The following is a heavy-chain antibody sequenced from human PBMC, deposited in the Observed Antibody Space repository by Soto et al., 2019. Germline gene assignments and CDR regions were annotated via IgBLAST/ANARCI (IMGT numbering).Heavy chain of an antibody. D-gene: IGHD6-19*01. CDR1: GYSFTIFC. CDR3: ARQSVAGNTGYRYSWFDP. V-gene: IGHV5-51*01. J-gene: IGHJ5*02. CDR2: IYPGDSDT. Sequence: GESLKISCKASGYSFTIFCIGLVVQMPGKGLEWMWIIYPGDSDTRYSPSFQGQVTISADKSISTAYLQWRSLKASDTAMYYCARQSVAGNTGYRYSWFDPWGQGTLVTVSS.